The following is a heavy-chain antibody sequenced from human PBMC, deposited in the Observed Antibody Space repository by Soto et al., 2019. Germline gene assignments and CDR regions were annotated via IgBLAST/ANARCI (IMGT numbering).Heavy chain of an antibody. CDR2: IFYSGST. V-gene: IGHV4-31*03. CDR3: ARLYGWAPDY. Sequence: SETLSLTCTVSGGSISSGGLYWSWIRQHPGKGLEWIGYIFYSGSTYYNPSLKSRVSISVDTSKNQFSLKLSSVTAADTAVYYCARLYGWAPDYWGQGTLVTISS. CDR1: GGSISSGGLY. J-gene: IGHJ4*02. D-gene: IGHD4-17*01.